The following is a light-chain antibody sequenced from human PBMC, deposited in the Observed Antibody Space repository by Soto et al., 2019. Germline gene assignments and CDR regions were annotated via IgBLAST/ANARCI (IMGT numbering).Light chain of an antibody. CDR3: QQYGVSPFT. CDR2: GGS. Sequence: EIVLTQSPGTLSLSPGERATLSCRASQSVSSSYLAWYQQKPGQAPRLLIYGGSSRATGNPDRFSGSGSGTDFTLTISRLEPEDFAVYYCQQYGVSPFTFGPGTKVDI. V-gene: IGKV3-20*01. CDR1: QSVSSSY. J-gene: IGKJ3*01.